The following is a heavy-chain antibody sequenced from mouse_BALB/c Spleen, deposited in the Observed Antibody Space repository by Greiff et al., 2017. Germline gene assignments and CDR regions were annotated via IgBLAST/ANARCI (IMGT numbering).Heavy chain of an antibody. Sequence: EVKLVESGAELVKPGASVKLSCTASGFNIKDTYMHWVKQRPEQGLEWIGRIDPANGNTKYDPKFQGKATITADTSSNTAYLQLSSLTSEDTAVYYCARGFDEVDYWGQGTTLTVSS. CDR3: ARGFDEVDY. J-gene: IGHJ2*01. CDR1: GFNIKDTY. CDR2: IDPANGNT. V-gene: IGHV14-3*02.